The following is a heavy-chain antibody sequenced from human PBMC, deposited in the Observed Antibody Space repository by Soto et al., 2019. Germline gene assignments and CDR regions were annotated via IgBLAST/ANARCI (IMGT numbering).Heavy chain of an antibody. D-gene: IGHD1-20*01. CDR3: ATLLTTRIKNVNSDY. CDR2: IYPGDSDT. Sequence: EVQLVQSGAEVKKPGESLTISCKGSPYSFSNHWIAWVRQMPGQGLEWMGVIYPGDSDTRYSPSFQGQVTISADKSISTAYLRWSSLKASDTAMYYCATLLTTRIKNVNSDYWGQGTLVTVSP. CDR1: PYSFSNHW. V-gene: IGHV5-51*01. J-gene: IGHJ4*02.